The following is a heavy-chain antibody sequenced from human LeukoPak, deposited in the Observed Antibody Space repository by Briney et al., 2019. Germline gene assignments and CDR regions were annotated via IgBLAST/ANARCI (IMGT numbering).Heavy chain of an antibody. CDR2: FDPEDGET. D-gene: IGHD6-19*01. J-gene: IGHJ1*01. V-gene: IGHV1-24*01. CDR3: ATKRRKWLVRPGPEYFQH. CDR1: GYTLTELS. Sequence: ASVKVSCKVSGYTLTELSMHWVRQAPGKGLEWMGGFDPEDGETIYAQKFQGRVTMTEDTSTDTAYMELSSLRSEDTAVYYCATKRRKWLVRPGPEYFQHWGQGTLVTVSS.